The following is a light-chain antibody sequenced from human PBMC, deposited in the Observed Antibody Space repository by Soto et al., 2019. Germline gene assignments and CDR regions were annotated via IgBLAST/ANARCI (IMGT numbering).Light chain of an antibody. CDR2: DGS. V-gene: IGKV1-5*01. CDR1: QSVRSW. Sequence: DIQMTQSPSTLPASVGDRVTITCRASQSVRSWLAWYQQKPGKAPSLLIYDGSSLQSGVPSRFSGSGSRTGFTLTISSLQPDDFASYYCQQYDTYPYTFGQGTKVEIK. J-gene: IGKJ2*01. CDR3: QQYDTYPYT.